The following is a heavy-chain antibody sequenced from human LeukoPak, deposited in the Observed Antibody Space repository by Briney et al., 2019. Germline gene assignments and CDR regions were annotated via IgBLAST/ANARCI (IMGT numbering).Heavy chain of an antibody. J-gene: IGHJ1*01. D-gene: IGHD3-22*01. CDR2: VYTSGSP. Sequence: SETLSLTCTVSSGSINSYYWTWIRQPAGKGLEWLGRVYTSGSPNYNPSLKGRVTMSLDTSKNQFSLKLRSVTAADTAVYFCASPRGDDSGGYYTWYFHHWGQGILVTVSS. CDR3: ASPRGDDSGGYYTWYFHH. CDR1: SGSINSYY. V-gene: IGHV4-4*07.